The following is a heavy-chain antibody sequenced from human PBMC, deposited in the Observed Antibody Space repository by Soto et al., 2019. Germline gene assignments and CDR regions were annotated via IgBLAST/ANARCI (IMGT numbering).Heavy chain of an antibody. CDR3: ARDKSVVPAAIGFHYYYGMDV. CDR1: GGSISSSNW. J-gene: IGHJ6*04. V-gene: IGHV4-4*02. D-gene: IGHD2-2*02. CDR2: IYHSGST. Sequence: KTSETLSLTCAVSGGSISSSNWWSWVRQPPGKGLEWIGEIYHSGSTNYNPSLKSRVTISVDKSKNQFSLKLSSVTAADTAVYYCARDKSVVPAAIGFHYYYGMDVWGKGTTVTVSS.